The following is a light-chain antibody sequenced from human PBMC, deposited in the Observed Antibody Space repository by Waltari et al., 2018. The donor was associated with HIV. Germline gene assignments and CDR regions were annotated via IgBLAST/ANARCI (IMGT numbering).Light chain of an antibody. CDR1: VLTMKY. Sequence: SYELPQPHPVSVSPGQTARITSPGQVLTMKYIYWYQQKPGQAPVLVIYKDKERPSGIPERFSGSSTGTTVTLTISGVQAEDEADYYCQSADSSTTYWVFGGGTKLTVL. CDR2: KDK. CDR3: QSADSSTTYWV. V-gene: IGLV3-25*03. J-gene: IGLJ3*02.